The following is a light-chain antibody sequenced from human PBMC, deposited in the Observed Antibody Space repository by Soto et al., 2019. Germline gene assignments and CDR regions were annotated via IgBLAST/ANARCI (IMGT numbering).Light chain of an antibody. CDR3: KQYTSVPLT. Sequence: DIQMTQSPVFLSASVGDRVTITCRASHDITNSLAGYQVKPGKVPKLLMYAASSLISGVPSRFSGGGSGTDFSLTISSLQPDDVATYYCKQYTSVPLTFGGGTKVEIK. J-gene: IGKJ4*01. CDR1: HDITNS. V-gene: IGKV1-27*01. CDR2: AAS.